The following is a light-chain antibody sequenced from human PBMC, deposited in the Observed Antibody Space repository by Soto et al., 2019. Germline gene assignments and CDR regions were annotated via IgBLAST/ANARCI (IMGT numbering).Light chain of an antibody. V-gene: IGKV3-20*01. CDR1: QSVSSSY. J-gene: IGKJ4*01. Sequence: EIVLTQSPGTLSLSAGERATLSCRASQSVSSSYLAWYQQKPGQAPRLLIYETSSRATGIADRFSGSGSGTDFTLTISRLEPEDFAVYYCQQYDILPLTFGGGTKVEIK. CDR3: QQYDILPLT. CDR2: ETS.